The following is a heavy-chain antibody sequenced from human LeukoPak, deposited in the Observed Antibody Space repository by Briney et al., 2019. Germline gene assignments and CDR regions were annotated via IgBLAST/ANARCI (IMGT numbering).Heavy chain of an antibody. CDR2: IIPVFGTA. CDR1: GGTFTNYA. J-gene: IGHJ6*03. CDR3: ARSDYYDSSGRYYYYYYMDV. Sequence: SVKVPCKASGGTFTNYAINWVRQAPGQGLEWVGVIIPVFGTANYAQKFQGRVTITTDESTSTVYMELSSLRSEDTAVYYCARSDYYDSSGRYYYYYYMDVWGKGTTVTVSS. V-gene: IGHV1-69*05. D-gene: IGHD3-22*01.